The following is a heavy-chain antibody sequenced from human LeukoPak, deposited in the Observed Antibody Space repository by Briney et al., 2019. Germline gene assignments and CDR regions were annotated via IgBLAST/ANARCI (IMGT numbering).Heavy chain of an antibody. CDR1: GFTFSSYA. CDR3: AKDGTGSGDLDY. D-gene: IGHD1-1*01. V-gene: IGHV3-23*01. J-gene: IGHJ4*02. CDR2: ISGTSGRT. Sequence: QPGGSLRLSCAASGFTFSSYAMKWVRQAPGKGLEWVSEISGTSGRTAYATSVKGRFIISRDNSKNTLYLQMNSLRAEDTAVYYCAKDGTGSGDLDYWGQGTLVTVSS.